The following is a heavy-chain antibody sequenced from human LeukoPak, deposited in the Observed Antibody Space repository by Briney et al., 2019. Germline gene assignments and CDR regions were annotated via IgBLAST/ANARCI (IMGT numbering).Heavy chain of an antibody. CDR2: TSYSGTT. D-gene: IGHD1-26*01. CDR1: GFTFSSYE. J-gene: IGHJ4*02. CDR3: ARHLRGASIWFDY. Sequence: LRLSCAASGFTFSSYEMNWVRQPPGKGLEWIESTSYSGTTYYNPSLKSRVTMSVDTSKSQFSLQLSSVTAADTAVYYCARHLRGASIWFDYWGQGTLVTVSS. V-gene: IGHV4-39*01.